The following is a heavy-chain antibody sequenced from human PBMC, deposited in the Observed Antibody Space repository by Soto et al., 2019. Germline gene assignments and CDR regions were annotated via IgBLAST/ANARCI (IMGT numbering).Heavy chain of an antibody. CDR3: ARDLSPYDILTGYSYYGMDV. Sequence: GGSLRLSCAASGFTVSSNYMSWVRQAPGKGLEWVSVIYSGGSTYYADSVKGRFTISRDNSKNTLYLQMNSLRAEDTAVYYCARDLSPYDILTGYSYYGMDVWGQGTTVTVS. V-gene: IGHV3-53*01. CDR1: GFTVSSNY. J-gene: IGHJ6*02. D-gene: IGHD3-9*01. CDR2: IYSGGST.